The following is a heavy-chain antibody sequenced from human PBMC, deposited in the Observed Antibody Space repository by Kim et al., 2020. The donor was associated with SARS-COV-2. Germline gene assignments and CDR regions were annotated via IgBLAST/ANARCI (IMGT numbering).Heavy chain of an antibody. Sequence: GGSLRLSCAASGFTFSSYDMHWVRQAPGKGLEWVSAIGTAGDPYYPGSVKGRFTISRENAKNSLYLQMNSLRAGDTAVYYCARAPPGTTLGFDYWGQGTLVTVSS. CDR3: ARAPPGTTLGFDY. CDR2: IGTAGDP. D-gene: IGHD1-7*01. CDR1: GFTFSSYD. J-gene: IGHJ4*02. V-gene: IGHV3-13*05.